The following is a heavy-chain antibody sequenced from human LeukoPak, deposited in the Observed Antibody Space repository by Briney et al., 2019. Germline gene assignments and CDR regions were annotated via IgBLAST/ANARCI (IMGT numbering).Heavy chain of an antibody. CDR3: ARGGRGSSSVYYYGMDV. Sequence: ASVKVSCKASGYTFTSYYMHWVRQAPGQGLEWMGIINPSGGSTSYEQKFQGRVTMTRDTSTSTVYMELSSLRSEDTAVYYCARGGRGSSSVYYYGMDVWGQGTTVTISS. CDR1: GYTFTSYY. D-gene: IGHD1-26*01. CDR2: INPSGGST. V-gene: IGHV1-46*01. J-gene: IGHJ6*02.